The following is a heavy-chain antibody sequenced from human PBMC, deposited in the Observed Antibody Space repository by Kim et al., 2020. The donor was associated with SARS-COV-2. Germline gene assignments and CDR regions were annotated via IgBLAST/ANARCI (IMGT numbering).Heavy chain of an antibody. CDR1: GFTFSSYS. CDR3: ARTVFPGGGYYFDS. D-gene: IGHD3-10*01. J-gene: IGHJ4*02. CDR2: ISSNGVGT. Sequence: GGSLRLSCAASGFTFSSYSMHWVRQAPGKGLEYVSAISSNGVGTYYANSVKGRFTVSRDNSKNTLYLQMGSLRAEDMAVYYCARTVFPGGGYYFDSWGQGTLVTVSS. V-gene: IGHV3-64*01.